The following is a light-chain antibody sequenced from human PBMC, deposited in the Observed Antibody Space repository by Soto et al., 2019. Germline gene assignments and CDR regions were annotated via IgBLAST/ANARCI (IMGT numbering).Light chain of an antibody. CDR1: SSNIGSNT. Sequence: QSVLTQPPSASGTPGQRVTISCSGSSSNIGSNTVNWYQQLPGTAPKLLIYSNNQRPSGVPARFSGSKSGTSASLAISGLQSEDEADYYCAAWDDSLTGYVFGTGPKVTVL. CDR2: SNN. J-gene: IGLJ1*01. V-gene: IGLV1-44*01. CDR3: AAWDDSLTGYV.